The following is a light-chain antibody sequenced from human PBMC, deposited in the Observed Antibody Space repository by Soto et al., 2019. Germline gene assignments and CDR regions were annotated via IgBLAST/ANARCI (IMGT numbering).Light chain of an antibody. V-gene: IGLV1-40*01. Sequence: QSVLTQPPSVSEAPGQRVTISCTGSSSNIGAGYDAHWYQQVPGTAPKLLIYENNNRPSGVPYRFSGSKSGTSASLAITSLQAEDEAEYYCQSYDSSLSGYVFGTGTKLTVL. CDR2: ENN. CDR1: SSNIGAGYD. J-gene: IGLJ1*01. CDR3: QSYDSSLSGYV.